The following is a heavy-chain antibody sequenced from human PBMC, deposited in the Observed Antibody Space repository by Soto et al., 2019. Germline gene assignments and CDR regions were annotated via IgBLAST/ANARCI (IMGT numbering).Heavy chain of an antibody. D-gene: IGHD1-20*01. CDR2: IIPLHNTS. V-gene: IGHV1-69*06. Sequence: QVQLLQSGAEVKKPGSSVKVSCKVSGGAFTNYSLNWVRHAPGQGLEWLGGIIPLHNTSNYSLKLLGRGSVTADISSNTGYMHLSGLTSDDTATYYCAIWSNCNPLYYRGMDVWGQGTTVTVSS. J-gene: IGHJ6*02. CDR3: AIWSNCNPLYYRGMDV. CDR1: GGAFTNYS.